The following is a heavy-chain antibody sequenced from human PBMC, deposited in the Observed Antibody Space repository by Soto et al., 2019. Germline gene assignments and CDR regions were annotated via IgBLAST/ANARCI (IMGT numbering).Heavy chain of an antibody. D-gene: IGHD5-18*01. Sequence: QVQLQESGPGLVKPSQTLSLTCTVSGGSISSGGYYWSWIRQHPGKGLEWIGYIYYSGSTYYNPSLKSRFTIAVDTSKNQFSLKLSSVTDADTAVYYCARGGVERGYSYGYPDYWGQGTLVTVSS. J-gene: IGHJ4*02. CDR1: GGSISSGGYY. V-gene: IGHV4-31*03. CDR2: IYYSGST. CDR3: ARGGVERGYSYGYPDY.